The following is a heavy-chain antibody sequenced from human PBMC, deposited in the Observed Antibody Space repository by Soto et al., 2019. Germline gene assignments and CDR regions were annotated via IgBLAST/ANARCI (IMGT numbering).Heavy chain of an antibody. CDR1: EFSLSAYS. D-gene: IGHD3-3*01. CDR2: IIGDTGRA. V-gene: IGHV1-3*01. CDR3: VAGIMESGPDYYYYGVDV. J-gene: IGHJ6*02. Sequence: VMIVQSGTEVKKPGASVMVSCEASEFSLSAYSVHWVRQAPGQRLEWMGSIIGDTGRAKYSDHLRGRVTLTRDMSTNTAYMELTSLRSEDTAVYYCVAGIMESGPDYYYYGVDVWGQGTTVTVSS.